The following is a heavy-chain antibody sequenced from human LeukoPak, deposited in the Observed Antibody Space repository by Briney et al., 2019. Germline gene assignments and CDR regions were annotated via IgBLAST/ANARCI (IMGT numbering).Heavy chain of an antibody. Sequence: SETLSLTCTVSGGSISSGSYYWSWIRQPPGKGLECIGYIYHSGSTYYNPSLKSRVTISVDRSKNQFSLKLSSVTAADTAVYYCARIVVVPAAITWYYFDYWGQGTLVTVSS. CDR3: ARIVVVPAAITWYYFDY. CDR1: GGSISSGSYY. D-gene: IGHD2-2*02. CDR2: IYHSGST. J-gene: IGHJ4*02. V-gene: IGHV4-30-2*01.